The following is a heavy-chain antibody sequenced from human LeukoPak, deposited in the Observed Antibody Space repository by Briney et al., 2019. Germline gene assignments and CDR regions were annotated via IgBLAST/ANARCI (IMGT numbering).Heavy chain of an antibody. CDR1: GSYINNYY. D-gene: IGHD6-13*01. CDR3: ARGRVSSSSWYSTYYYYFYMDV. V-gene: IGHV4-39*07. Sequence: SETLSLTCSVSGSYINNYYWGWIRQAPGKGPEWIGSIYHSGSTYYNPSLKSRVTISVDTSKNHFSLELSSVTAADTAVYFCARGRVSSSSWYSTYYYYFYMDVWGKGTTVTVSS. J-gene: IGHJ6*03. CDR2: IYHSGST.